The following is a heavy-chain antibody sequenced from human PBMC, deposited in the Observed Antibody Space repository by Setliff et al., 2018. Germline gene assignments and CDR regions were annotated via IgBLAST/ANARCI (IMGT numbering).Heavy chain of an antibody. V-gene: IGHV4-39*07. CDR1: GGSISSSYYY. J-gene: IGHJ4*02. Sequence: PSETLSLTCTVSGGSISSSYYYWGWIRQPPGKGLEWIGSFYYSGSTYYNPSLKSRVTISVDTSKNQFSLKLNSVTAADTAVDYCATPDYGGNSWSFDYWGKGTLVTVS. D-gene: IGHD4-17*01. CDR2: FYYSGST. CDR3: ATPDYGGNSWSFDY.